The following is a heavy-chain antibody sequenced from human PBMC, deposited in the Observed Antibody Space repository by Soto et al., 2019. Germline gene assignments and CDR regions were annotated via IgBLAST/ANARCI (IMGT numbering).Heavy chain of an antibody. CDR2: SIPIFGTA. CDR1: GGTFSAYS. V-gene: IGHV1-69*01. J-gene: IGHJ6*01. CDR3: ATGGRHRNVSNYYGMDV. D-gene: IGHD3-10*02. Sequence: QVQLVQSGAEVKKPGSSVKVSCKASGGTFSAYSISWVRQAPGQGLEWMGGSIPIFGTANYAQKFQGTVTITADESTSTTCMELRSLRSEDTAVYYCATGGRHRNVSNYYGMDVWGHGTTVTVSS.